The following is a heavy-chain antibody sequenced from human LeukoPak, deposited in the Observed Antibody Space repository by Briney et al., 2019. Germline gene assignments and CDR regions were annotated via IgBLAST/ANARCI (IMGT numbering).Heavy chain of an antibody. CDR2: IYATGNT. V-gene: IGHV3-53*01. CDR1: GFSISNYY. J-gene: IGHJ3*01. CDR3: AGHSDSPNYPDTDSFDL. Sequence: GGSLRLSCAASGFSISNYYMFWARQAPGKGLEWVSVIYATGNTYYANSVKGRFTISRDNSENTLYLQMNSLRVGDTAVYYCAGHSDSPNYPDTDSFDLWGQGTTVTVSS. D-gene: IGHD3-22*01.